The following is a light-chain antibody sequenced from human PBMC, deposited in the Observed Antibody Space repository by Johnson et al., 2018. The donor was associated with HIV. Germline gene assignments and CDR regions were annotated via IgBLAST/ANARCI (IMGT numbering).Light chain of an antibody. CDR3: GTWDSRLSVGV. CDR1: SSNIANNY. V-gene: IGLV1-51*01. J-gene: IGLJ1*01. CDR2: ENN. Sequence: QSVLTQPPSVSAAPGQKVTISCSGSSSNIANNYVSWYQQLPGTAPKLLIYENNKRPSGIPDRFSGSKSGTSATLGITGLQTGDEADYYCGTWDSRLSVGVFGTGTKVTVL.